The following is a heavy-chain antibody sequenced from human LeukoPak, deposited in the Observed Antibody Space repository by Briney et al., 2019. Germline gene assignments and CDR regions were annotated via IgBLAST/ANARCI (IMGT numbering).Heavy chain of an antibody. D-gene: IGHD7-27*01. V-gene: IGHV4-34*01. CDR3: ARVLGPPDDAFDI. J-gene: IGHJ3*02. Sequence: GSLRLSCAASGFTFSSYAMSWVRQPPGKGLEWIGEINHSGSTNYNPSLKSRVTISVDTSKNQFSLKLSSVTAADTAVYYCARVLGPPDDAFDIWGQGTMVTVSS. CDR2: INHSGST. CDR1: GFTFSSYA.